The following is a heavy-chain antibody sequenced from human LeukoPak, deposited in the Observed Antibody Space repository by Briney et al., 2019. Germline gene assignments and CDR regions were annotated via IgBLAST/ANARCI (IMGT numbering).Heavy chain of an antibody. CDR2: ISYDGSNTYDGSNK. V-gene: IGHV3-30-3*01. CDR3: ARGGWSRPFDS. Sequence: GGSLRLSCAASGFTFSRYTMHWVRQAPGKGLEWVAIISYDGSNTYDGSNKYYADSVKGRFTISRDNSKNTLFLQMNSLRAEDTAVYYCARGGWSRPFDSWGQGTLVTVSS. CDR1: GFTFSRYT. D-gene: IGHD2-15*01. J-gene: IGHJ4*02.